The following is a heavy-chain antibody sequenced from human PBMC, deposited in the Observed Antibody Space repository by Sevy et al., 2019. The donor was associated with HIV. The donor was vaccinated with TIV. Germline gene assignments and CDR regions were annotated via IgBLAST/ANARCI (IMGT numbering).Heavy chain of an antibody. D-gene: IGHD4-17*01. J-gene: IGHJ6*02. V-gene: IGHV3-11*01. CDR2: ISGSGDAI. CDR3: ARDHVKDGDLGDYYYFAMDV. CDR1: GFTLSDYY. Sequence: GGSLRLSCAGSGFTLSDYYMSWIRQAPGKGLQWISYISGSGDAIYYAHSVKGRFTISRDNAKNSVYLQMNSLRAEDTAVYYCARDHVKDGDLGDYYYFAMDVWGQGTTVTVSS.